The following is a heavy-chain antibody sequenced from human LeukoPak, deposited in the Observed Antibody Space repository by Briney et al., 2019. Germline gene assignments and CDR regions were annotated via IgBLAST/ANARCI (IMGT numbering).Heavy chain of an antibody. CDR2: ISGSGGST. CDR1: GFTFSSYA. J-gene: IGHJ4*02. V-gene: IGHV3-23*01. D-gene: IGHD6-13*01. Sequence: GGSLRLSCAASGFTFSSYAMSWVRQAPGKGLEWVSAISGSGGSTYYADSVKGRFTISRDNSKNTLYLQMNSLRAEDTAVYYCAKRGLESVKQQLVTTAYYFDYWGQGTLVTVTS. CDR3: AKRGLESVKQQLVTTAYYFDY.